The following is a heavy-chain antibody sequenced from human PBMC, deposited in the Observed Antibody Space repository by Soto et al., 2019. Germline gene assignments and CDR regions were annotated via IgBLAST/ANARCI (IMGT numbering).Heavy chain of an antibody. CDR2: MNPNSGNT. CDR1: GYTFTSYD. D-gene: IGHD6-13*01. J-gene: IGHJ5*02. Sequence: ASVKVSCKASGYTFTSYDINWVRQATGQGLEWMGWMNPNSGNTGYAQKFQGRVTMTRNTSISTAYMELSSLRSEDTAVYYCARGRIAAAGRRARYYDPWGQGTLVTVSS. V-gene: IGHV1-8*01. CDR3: ARGRIAAAGRRARYYDP.